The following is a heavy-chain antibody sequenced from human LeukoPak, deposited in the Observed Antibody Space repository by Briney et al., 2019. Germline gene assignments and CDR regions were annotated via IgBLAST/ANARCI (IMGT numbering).Heavy chain of an antibody. CDR3: TRDRRLRWDAFDI. Sequence: GGSLRLSCTASGFTFGDYAISWVRQAPGKGLEWLGFIKSKAFGGTTEYAASVKGRFTISRDVSTNIGYLQMNSRKPEDTAVYYCTRDRRLRWDAFDIWGQGTMVTFSS. CDR2: IKSKAFGGTT. CDR1: GFTFGDYA. D-gene: IGHD2-21*01. V-gene: IGHV3-49*04. J-gene: IGHJ3*02.